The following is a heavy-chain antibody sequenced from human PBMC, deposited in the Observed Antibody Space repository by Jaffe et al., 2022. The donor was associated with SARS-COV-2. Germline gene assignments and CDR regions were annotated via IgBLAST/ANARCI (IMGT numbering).Heavy chain of an antibody. V-gene: IGHV3-48*02. D-gene: IGHD2-2*03. CDR3: ARDPTRGYWAIDY. CDR2: ITSGSSAI. Sequence: EVQLVESGGGLVQPGGSLRLSCAASGFTFSTYSMNWVRQAPGRGLEWVSYITSGSSAIYYADSVKGRFTISRDNAKNSLYLQMNSLRDEDTAVYYCARDPTRGYWAIDYWGQGTLVTVSS. CDR1: GFTFSTYS. J-gene: IGHJ4*02.